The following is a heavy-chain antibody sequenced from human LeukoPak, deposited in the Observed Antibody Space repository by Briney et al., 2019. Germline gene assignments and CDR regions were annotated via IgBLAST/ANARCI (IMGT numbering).Heavy chain of an antibody. CDR2: IYTSGST. CDR1: GGSISSGSYY. Sequence: PSQTLSLTCTVSGGSISSGSYYWSWIRQPAGKGLEWIERIYTSGSTNYNPSLKSRVTISVDTSKNQFSLKLSSVTAADTAVYYCARDTKADWFDPWGQGTLVTVSS. V-gene: IGHV4-61*02. CDR3: ARDTKADWFDP. J-gene: IGHJ5*02. D-gene: IGHD2-2*01.